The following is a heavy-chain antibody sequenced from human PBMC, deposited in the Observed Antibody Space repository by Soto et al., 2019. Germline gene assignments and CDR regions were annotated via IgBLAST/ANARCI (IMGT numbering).Heavy chain of an antibody. J-gene: IGHJ4*02. CDR1: GFTLSTYP. V-gene: IGHV3-30*04. D-gene: IGHD2-15*01. CDR3: ARDLSGGSADCYFDY. Sequence: PGVSLRLSCAASGFTLSTYPMHCIRQAPGKGPDRVAVVSYDGRNKYSVDCVKGRFTNDRDNSKNTVFLQMNSLRAEDTAVYYGARDLSGGSADCYFDYWGQGTLVTVSS. CDR2: VSYDGRNK.